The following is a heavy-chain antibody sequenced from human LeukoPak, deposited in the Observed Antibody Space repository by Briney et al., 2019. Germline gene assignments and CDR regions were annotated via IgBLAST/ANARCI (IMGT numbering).Heavy chain of an antibody. Sequence: GGSLRLSCAASGFTFSSYAMHWVRQAPGKGLEWVAVISYDGSNKYYADSVKGRFTISRDNSKNTLYLQMNSPRAEDTAVYYCARGPQFDPWGQGTLVTVSS. V-gene: IGHV3-30-3*01. CDR1: GFTFSSYA. J-gene: IGHJ5*02. CDR3: ARGPQFDP. CDR2: ISYDGSNK.